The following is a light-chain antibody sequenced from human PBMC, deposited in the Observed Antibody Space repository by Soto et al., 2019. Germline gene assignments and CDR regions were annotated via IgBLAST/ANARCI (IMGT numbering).Light chain of an antibody. CDR2: GAF. CDR3: QQYKTWPPLT. CDR1: QSVTYN. Sequence: EIVMTQSPATLSVSPGETATLSCRASQSVTYNLAWYQQKPGQGPRLLIYGAFTRATGIPARFSGSGSGTEFTITISSLQADDVAVYYCQQYKTWPPLTFGGGTKVEIK. V-gene: IGKV3-15*01. J-gene: IGKJ4*01.